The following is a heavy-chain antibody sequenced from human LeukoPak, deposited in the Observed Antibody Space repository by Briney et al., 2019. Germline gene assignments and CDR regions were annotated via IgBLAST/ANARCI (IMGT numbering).Heavy chain of an antibody. V-gene: IGHV3-7*01. D-gene: IGHD3-22*01. CDR3: ARFLPSNYYDSSGYYYVGYFDY. J-gene: IGHJ4*02. Sequence: GGSLRLSCAASGFTFSSYWMSWVRQAPGKGLEWVANIEQDGSEKYYVDSVKGRFTISRDNAKNSLYLQMNSLRAEDTAVYYCARFLPSNYYDSSGYYYVGYFDYWGQGTLVTVSS. CDR1: GFTFSSYW. CDR2: IEQDGSEK.